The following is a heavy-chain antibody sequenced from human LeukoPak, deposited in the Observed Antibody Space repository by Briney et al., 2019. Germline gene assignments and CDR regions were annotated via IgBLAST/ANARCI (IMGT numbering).Heavy chain of an antibody. V-gene: IGHV4-59*01. Sequence: SETLSLTCTVSGVSTNTYYWSWLRQPPGKGLEWIGYINHSGSTNYNPSLKSRVTISVDTSKNQVSLKLTSVTAADTAVYYCARNKDAWELPFDRWGQGTLVTVSS. D-gene: IGHD1-26*01. CDR1: GVSTNTYY. J-gene: IGHJ5*02. CDR2: INHSGST. CDR3: ARNKDAWELPFDR.